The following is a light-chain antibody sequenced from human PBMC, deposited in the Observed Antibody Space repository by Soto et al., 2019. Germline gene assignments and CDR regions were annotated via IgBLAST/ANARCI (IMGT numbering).Light chain of an antibody. V-gene: IGKV1-5*03. Sequence: DIQMTQSPSSLSASVGDRVTITCRASQSINSFFNWYQQKPGKAPKLLIYKASTLKSGVPSRFSGSGSGTEFTLTISSLQPDDFATYYCQHYNSYSEAFGQGTKVDIK. J-gene: IGKJ1*01. CDR1: QSINSF. CDR3: QHYNSYSEA. CDR2: KAS.